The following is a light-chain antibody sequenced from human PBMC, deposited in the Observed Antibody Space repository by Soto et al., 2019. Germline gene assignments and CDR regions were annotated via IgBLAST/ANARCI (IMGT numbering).Light chain of an antibody. J-gene: IGLJ2*01. CDR3: CSYAGSYTFP. Sequence: QSALTQPRSVSGSPGQSVTISCTGTSSDVGGYNYVPWYQQHPGKAPKLMIYDVSKRPSGVPDRFSGSKSGNTASLTISGLQAEDEADCYCCSYAGSYTFPFGGGTKVTVL. CDR2: DVS. CDR1: SSDVGGYNY. V-gene: IGLV2-11*01.